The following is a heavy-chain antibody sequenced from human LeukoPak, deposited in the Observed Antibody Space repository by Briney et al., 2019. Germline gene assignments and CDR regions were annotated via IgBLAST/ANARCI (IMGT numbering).Heavy chain of an antibody. J-gene: IGHJ4*02. CDR1: GGTFSSYT. Sequence: SVKVSCKASGGTFSSYTISWVRQAPGQGLEWMGRITPVFGTVDYAQKFQDRVTIIADISTTTVYVELSSLVSEDTAVYYCAGGSRATQGYWGQGTLVTVSS. CDR3: AGGSRATQGY. D-gene: IGHD6-19*01. V-gene: IGHV1-69*08. CDR2: ITPVFGTV.